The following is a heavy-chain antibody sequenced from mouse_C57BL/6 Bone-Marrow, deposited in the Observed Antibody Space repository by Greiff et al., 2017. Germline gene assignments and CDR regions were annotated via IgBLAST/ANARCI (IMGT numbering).Heavy chain of an antibody. CDR2: INPNNGGT. D-gene: IGHD1-1*01. CDR1: GYTFTDYN. CDR3: ARKANYDGAWFAY. J-gene: IGHJ3*01. Sequence: VQLKESGPELVKPGASVKMSCKASGYTFTDYNMHWVKQSHGKSLEWIGYINPNNGGTSYKQKFKGKATLTVNKSSSTAYMELRSLTSEDSAVYYCARKANYDGAWFAYWGQGTLVTVSA. V-gene: IGHV1-22*01.